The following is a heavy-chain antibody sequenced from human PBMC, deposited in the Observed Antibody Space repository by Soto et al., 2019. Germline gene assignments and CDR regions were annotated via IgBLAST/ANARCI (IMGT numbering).Heavy chain of an antibody. Sequence: SETLSLTCAVYGGSFSGYYWSWIRQPPGKGLEWIGEINHSGSTNYNPSLKSRVTISVDTSKNQFSLKLSSVTAADTAVYYCARGISPRSIAAAGTGYGMDVWGQGTTVTVSS. V-gene: IGHV4-34*01. J-gene: IGHJ6*02. D-gene: IGHD6-13*01. CDR2: INHSGST. CDR3: ARGISPRSIAAAGTGYGMDV. CDR1: GGSFSGYY.